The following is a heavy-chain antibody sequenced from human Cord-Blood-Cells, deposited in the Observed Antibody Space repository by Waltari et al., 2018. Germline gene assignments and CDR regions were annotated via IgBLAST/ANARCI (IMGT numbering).Heavy chain of an antibody. CDR3: ARRRLYDSSGYYYYHYYMDV. J-gene: IGHJ6*03. CDR1: GGSFSGYS. CDR2: INHSGST. D-gene: IGHD3-22*01. Sequence: QVQLQQWGAGLLKPSETLSLTCAVYGGSFSGYSWSWIRQPPGKGLEWIGEINHSGSTNYNPSLKSRVTISVDTSKNQFSLKLSSVTAADTAVYYCARRRLYDSSGYYYYHYYMDVWGKGTTVTVSS. V-gene: IGHV4-34*01.